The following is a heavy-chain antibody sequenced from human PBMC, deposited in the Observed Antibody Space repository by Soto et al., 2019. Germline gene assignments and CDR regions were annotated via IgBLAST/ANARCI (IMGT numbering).Heavy chain of an antibody. J-gene: IGHJ5*02. V-gene: IGHV1-2*02. CDR1: GYTFTGYY. D-gene: IGHD3-9*01. Sequence: GASVKVSCKXSGYTFTGYYMHWVRQAPGQGLEWMGWINPKSGGTNYEQKFQGRVTMTRDTSISTAYMELSRLRSDDTAVYYCAREMYFDWSQSSENWFDPWGQGTLVTVSS. CDR2: INPKSGGT. CDR3: AREMYFDWSQSSENWFDP.